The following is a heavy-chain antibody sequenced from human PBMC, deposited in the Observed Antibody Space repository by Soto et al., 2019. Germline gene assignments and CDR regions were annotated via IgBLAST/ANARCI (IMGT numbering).Heavy chain of an antibody. V-gene: IGHV3-23*01. CDR1: GFTFSSFA. CDR3: AKTRQAPVGTHFFDL. CDR2: VSADGVSS. Sequence: EGSLRLSCEGSGFTFSSFAMGWVRQAPGKGLEWLSSVSADGVSSFSADSVRGRFRVSRDNSKNTFFLQMRLLRVEDTAVYYCAKTRQAPVGTHFFDLWGQGTQVTVSS. J-gene: IGHJ4*02.